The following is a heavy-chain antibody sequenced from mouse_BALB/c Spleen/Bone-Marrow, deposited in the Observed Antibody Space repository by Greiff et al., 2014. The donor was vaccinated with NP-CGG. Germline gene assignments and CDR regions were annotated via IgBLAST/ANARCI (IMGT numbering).Heavy chain of an antibody. D-gene: IGHD2-2*01. CDR2: IDPETGGT. V-gene: IGHV1-15*01. J-gene: IGHJ4*01. CDR1: GYKFTDYE. Sequence: QVHVKQSGAELVRPGASVTLSCKASGYKFTDYEMHWVKQTPVHDLEWIGSIDPETGGTAYNQNFKGKATLTADRSSTTAYMELRSLISEDSAVYYCTREGIYFGYDVPMDYWGQGTSVTVSS. CDR3: TREGIYFGYDVPMDY.